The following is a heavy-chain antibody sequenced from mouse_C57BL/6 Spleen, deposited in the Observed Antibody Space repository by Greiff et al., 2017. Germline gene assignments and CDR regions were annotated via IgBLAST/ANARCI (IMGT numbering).Heavy chain of an antibody. V-gene: IGHV7-1*01. Sequence: EVKLLESGGGLVQSGRSLRLSCATSGFTFSDFYMEWVRQAPGKGLEWIAASRHKANDYTSEYSVSVKGRFIVSRATSQSILYLQMNALRAEDPAIDYCAIDAEVVAAMDYWGQGTSVTVSS. J-gene: IGHJ4*01. CDR3: AIDAEVVAAMDY. D-gene: IGHD1-1*02. CDR1: GFTFSDFY. CDR2: SRHKANDYTS.